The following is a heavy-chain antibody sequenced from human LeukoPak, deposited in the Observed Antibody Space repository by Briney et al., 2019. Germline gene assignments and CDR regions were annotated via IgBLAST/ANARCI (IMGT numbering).Heavy chain of an antibody. CDR2: ISYDGSNK. Sequence: GGSLRLSCAASEFTLSSYDMHWVRQAPGKGLEWVAVISYDGSNKYYADSVKGRFTISRDNSKKMLYLQMNSLRAEDTAVYYCAKGIRRLVGTIPGLRRDHYMDVWGKGTTVTVSS. V-gene: IGHV3-30*18. J-gene: IGHJ6*03. CDR3: AKGIRRLVGTIPGLRRDHYMDV. CDR1: EFTLSSYD. D-gene: IGHD1-26*01.